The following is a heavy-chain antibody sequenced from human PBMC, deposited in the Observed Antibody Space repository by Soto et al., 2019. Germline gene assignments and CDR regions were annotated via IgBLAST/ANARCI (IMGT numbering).Heavy chain of an antibody. CDR1: GGSISSYY. CDR3: AGGLTTRFIVVVPAAIRGGYGMDV. J-gene: IGHJ6*02. CDR2: INHSGST. V-gene: IGHV4-34*01. Sequence: PSETLSLTGSVPGGSISSYYWSWIRQPPGKGLEWSGEINHSGSTNYNPSLKSQVTISVDTSKNQCSLKLRSVTAADTAVYYCAGGLTTRFIVVVPAAIRGGYGMDVWGQGTTVTVSS. D-gene: IGHD2-2*01.